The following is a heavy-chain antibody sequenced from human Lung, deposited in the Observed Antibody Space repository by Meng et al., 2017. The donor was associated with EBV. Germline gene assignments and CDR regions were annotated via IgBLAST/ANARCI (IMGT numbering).Heavy chain of an antibody. J-gene: IGHJ4*02. CDR2: TNSHRNT. D-gene: IGHD3-10*01. CDR3: STEPRQWYASGSFDF. V-gene: IGHV4-30-4*01. Sequence: QVHPQNVRPGLNKPSPTLPLTCTITAGYINIDVYCRTCIRQAPGRGLECIGLTNSHRNTLYTSYLRSRVTISRDAPISRFYLMLPSLTAANTAVYYCSTEPRQWYASGSFDFWGQGTLVTVSS. CDR1: AGYINIDVYC.